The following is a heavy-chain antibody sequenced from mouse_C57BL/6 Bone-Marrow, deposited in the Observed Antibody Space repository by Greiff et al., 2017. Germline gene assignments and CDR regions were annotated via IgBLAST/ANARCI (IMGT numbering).Heavy chain of an antibody. D-gene: IGHD2-4*01. CDR1: GYTFTSYW. Sequence: VQLQQPGAELVKPGASVKLSCKASGYTFTSYWMQWVKQRPGQGLEWIGEIDPSDSYTNYNQKFKGKATLTVDTSSSTAYMQLSSLTSEYSAVYYCASGGLRRDAMDYWGQGTSVTVSS. CDR2: IDPSDSYT. J-gene: IGHJ4*01. CDR3: ASGGLRRDAMDY. V-gene: IGHV1-50*01.